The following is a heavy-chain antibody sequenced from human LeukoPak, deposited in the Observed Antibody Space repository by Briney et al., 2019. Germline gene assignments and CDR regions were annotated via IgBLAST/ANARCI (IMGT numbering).Heavy chain of an antibody. Sequence: PGGSLRLSCAASGFTFSSYSMNWVRQAPGKGLEWVSSISSSSSYIYYADSVKGRFTISRDNAKNSLYPQKNRLRAEDTAVYYCARNPPNRYCSSTSCCPFDYWGQGTLVTVSS. V-gene: IGHV3-21*01. CDR3: ARNPPNRYCSSTSCCPFDY. J-gene: IGHJ4*02. D-gene: IGHD2-2*01. CDR1: GFTFSSYS. CDR2: ISSSSSYI.